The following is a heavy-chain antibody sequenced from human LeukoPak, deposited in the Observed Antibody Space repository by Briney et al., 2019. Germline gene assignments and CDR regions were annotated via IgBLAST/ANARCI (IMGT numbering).Heavy chain of an antibody. V-gene: IGHV1-2*02. CDR2: INPNSGT. D-gene: IGHD4-11*01. Sequence: ASVKVSCKASGYTFNDYYMHWVRQAPEQGLEWMGWINPNSGTNYAQKFQGRVTLTRDTSISTAYMDLSRLTSDDTAVYYCARDSHTTKNDFDIWGQGTMVIVSS. J-gene: IGHJ3*02. CDR3: ARDSHTTKNDFDI. CDR1: GYTFNDYY.